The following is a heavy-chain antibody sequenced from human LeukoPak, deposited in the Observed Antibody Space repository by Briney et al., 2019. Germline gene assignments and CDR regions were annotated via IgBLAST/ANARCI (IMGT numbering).Heavy chain of an antibody. CDR1: GGSISSSSYY. Sequence: SETPSLTCAVSGGSISSSSYYWGWIRQPPGKGLEWIGSIYYSGSTYYNPSLKSRVTISVDTSKNQFSLKLSSVTAADTAVYYCARHAVPYYYYYMDVWGKGTTVTVSS. CDR2: IYYSGST. D-gene: IGHD2-2*01. CDR3: ARHAVPYYYYYMDV. V-gene: IGHV4-39*01. J-gene: IGHJ6*03.